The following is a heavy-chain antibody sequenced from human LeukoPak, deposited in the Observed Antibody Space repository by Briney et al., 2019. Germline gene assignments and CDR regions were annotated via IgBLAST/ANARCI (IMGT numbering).Heavy chain of an antibody. CDR3: IRAVGREVDPTKGAFEI. Sequence: PGGSLRLSCAASGFTFSTYSMNWVRQAPGKGLEWVSSISSSSSYIYYADSVKGRFTISRDNAKNSLYLQMNSLRAEDTAVYYCIRAVGREVDPTKGAFEIWGQGTMVTVSS. V-gene: IGHV3-21*01. D-gene: IGHD5-12*01. J-gene: IGHJ3*02. CDR1: GFTFSTYS. CDR2: ISSSSSYI.